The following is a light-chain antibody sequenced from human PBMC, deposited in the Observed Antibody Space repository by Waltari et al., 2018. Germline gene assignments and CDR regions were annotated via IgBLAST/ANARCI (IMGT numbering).Light chain of an antibody. V-gene: IGLV2-8*01. CDR2: EVS. CDR1: SSDVGGYNY. J-gene: IGLJ2*01. CDR3: SSYAGSNNVV. Sequence: QSALTQPPSASGSPGPSVTISCTGTSSDVGGYNYVSWYQQHPGKAPKRMIYEVSQRPSGVPDRFSGSKSGNTASLTVSGLQAEDEADYYCSSYAGSNNVVFGGGTKLTVL.